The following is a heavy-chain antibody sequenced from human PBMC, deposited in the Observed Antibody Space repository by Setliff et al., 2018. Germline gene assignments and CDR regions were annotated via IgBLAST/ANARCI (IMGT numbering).Heavy chain of an antibody. CDR2: ISVSGGNT. J-gene: IGHJ4*02. CDR3: AKDDQIRGHNLDY. D-gene: IGHD3-10*01. CDR1: GFTFSSYT. V-gene: IGHV3-23*01. Sequence: GGSLRLSCAASGFTFSSYTMSWVRQAPGKGLEWVSAISVSGGNTYYADSVKGRFTISRDNSNNTLYLQMNSLRADDTATYYCAKDDQIRGHNLDYWGQGTLVTVSS.